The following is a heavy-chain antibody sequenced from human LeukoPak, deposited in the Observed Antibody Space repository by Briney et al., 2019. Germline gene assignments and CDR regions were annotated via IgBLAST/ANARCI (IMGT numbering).Heavy chain of an antibody. CDR3: ARGISPLDY. CDR1: GFTFSSYE. Sequence: GGSLRLSCAASGFTFSSYEMNWVRQAPGKGLEWVSYISSSGSITYYADSVKGRFTISRDNAKNSLYLQMNSLRAEDTAAYYCARGISPLDYWGQGTLVTVSS. CDR2: ISSSGSIT. V-gene: IGHV3-48*03. J-gene: IGHJ4*02.